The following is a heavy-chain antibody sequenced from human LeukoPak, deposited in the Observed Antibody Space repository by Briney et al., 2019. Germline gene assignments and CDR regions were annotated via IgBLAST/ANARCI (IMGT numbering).Heavy chain of an antibody. CDR2: IIPILGIA. CDR1: GGTFSSYA. Sequence: ASVKLSCKASGGTFSSYAISWVRQAPGQGLEWMGRIIPILGIANYAQKFQGRVTITADRSTSTAYMELSSLRSEDTAVYYCAGMVVAAKVYAFDIWAKGQWSPSLQ. D-gene: IGHD2-15*01. CDR3: AGMVVAAKVYAFDI. J-gene: IGHJ3*02. V-gene: IGHV1-69*04.